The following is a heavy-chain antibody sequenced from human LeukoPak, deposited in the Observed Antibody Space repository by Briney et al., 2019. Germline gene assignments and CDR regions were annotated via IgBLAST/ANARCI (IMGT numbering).Heavy chain of an antibody. CDR1: GGTFSSYA. Sequence: GASVKVSCKASGGTFSSYAISWVRQAPGHGLEWMGGIIPIFGTANYAQKFQGRVTITADESTSTAYMELSSLRSEDTAVYYCARDYCDSSGYYWGFQRNADTRFDHWGQGTLVTVSS. CDR3: ARDYCDSSGYYWGFQRNADTRFDH. J-gene: IGHJ4*02. CDR2: IIPIFGTA. V-gene: IGHV1-69*13. D-gene: IGHD3-22*01.